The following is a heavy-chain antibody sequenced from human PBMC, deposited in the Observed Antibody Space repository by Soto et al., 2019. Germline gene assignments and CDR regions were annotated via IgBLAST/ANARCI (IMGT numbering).Heavy chain of an antibody. V-gene: IGHV3-23*01. Sequence: EVQLLESGGGLVQPGGSLRLSCAASGFTFSTSAMSWVRQAPGKGLEWVSSISASGANTYYADSVKGRFTISRDNSKNTLFLQMNSLRAEDTALYYCAREVAYYDFWSGYGADYWGQGTLVTVSS. CDR1: GFTFSTSA. CDR3: AREVAYYDFWSGYGADY. CDR2: ISASGANT. D-gene: IGHD3-3*01. J-gene: IGHJ4*02.